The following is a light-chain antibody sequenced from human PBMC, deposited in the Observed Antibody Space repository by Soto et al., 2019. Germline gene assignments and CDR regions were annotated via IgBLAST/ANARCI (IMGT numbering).Light chain of an antibody. J-gene: IGLJ1*01. Sequence: QSVLTQPASVSGSPGQSITISCTGTNSDVGGYNYVSWYQQHPGKAPKLLIYDVSSRPSGLSNRFSGSKSGNTASLIISGLQAEDEADYYCSLYTSENTYVFGTGTKVTVL. V-gene: IGLV2-14*03. CDR3: SLYTSENTYV. CDR1: NSDVGGYNY. CDR2: DVS.